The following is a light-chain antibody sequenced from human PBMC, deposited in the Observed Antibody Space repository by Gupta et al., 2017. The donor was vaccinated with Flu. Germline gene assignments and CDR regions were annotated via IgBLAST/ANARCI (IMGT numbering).Light chain of an antibody. J-gene: IGKJ3*01. Sequence: EMVLTQSPGTLSFSPGERATLSCRASQSVSSSYLAWYQQKAGQAPRLLIYRASSRATGIPDRFSGSGSGTDFTLTISRLEPEDFAVYYCQQYGSSLFTFGRGTKVDIK. CDR2: RAS. CDR3: QQYGSSLFT. CDR1: QSVSSSY. V-gene: IGKV3-20*01.